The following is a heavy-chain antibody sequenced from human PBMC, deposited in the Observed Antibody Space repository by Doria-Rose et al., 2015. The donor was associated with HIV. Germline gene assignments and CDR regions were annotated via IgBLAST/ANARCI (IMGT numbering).Heavy chain of an antibody. V-gene: IGHV2-26*01. Sequence: QVQLVQSGPVLVKPTETLTLTCTVSGVSLSSPGMGVSWIRQPPGKALEWLANIFSDDERSYETSLKSRLTISRSTSKSQVVLTMTDMDPVDTATYYCARIKSSRWYHKYYFDSWGQGTLVIVSA. CDR3: ARIKSSRWYHKYYFDS. CDR1: GVSLSSPGMG. CDR2: IFSDDER. D-gene: IGHD6-13*01. J-gene: IGHJ4*02.